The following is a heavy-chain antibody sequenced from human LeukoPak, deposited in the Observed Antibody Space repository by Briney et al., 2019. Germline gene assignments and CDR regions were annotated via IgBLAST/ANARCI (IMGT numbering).Heavy chain of an antibody. CDR2: LFYRGST. CDR1: GGSISNNYFY. Sequence: PSETLSLTCTVSGGSISNNYFYWGWIRQPPGKGLEWLGSLFYRGSTYYNPSLKSRVAISVDTSKNQFALKLGSVTASDTAIYFCARHSNPVTYGEGFDYWGQGTLVTVSS. D-gene: IGHD4-17*01. V-gene: IGHV4-39*01. J-gene: IGHJ4*02. CDR3: ARHSNPVTYGEGFDY.